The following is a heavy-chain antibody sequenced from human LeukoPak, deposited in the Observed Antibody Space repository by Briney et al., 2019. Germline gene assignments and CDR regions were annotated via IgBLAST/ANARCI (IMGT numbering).Heavy chain of an antibody. CDR3: AKGGDTMVRGATFDY. CDR2: ISWNSGSI. V-gene: IGHV3-9*01. J-gene: IGHJ4*02. Sequence: GGSLRLSCAASGFTFDDYAMHWVRQAPWKGLKWVSGISWNSGSIGYADSVKGRFTISRDNAKNSLYLQMNSLRAEDTALYYCAKGGDTMVRGATFDYWGQGTLVTVSS. D-gene: IGHD3-10*01. CDR1: GFTFDDYA.